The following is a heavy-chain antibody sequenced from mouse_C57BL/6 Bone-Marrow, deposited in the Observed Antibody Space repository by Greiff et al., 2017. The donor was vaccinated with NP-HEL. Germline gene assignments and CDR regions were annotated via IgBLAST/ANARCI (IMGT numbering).Heavy chain of an antibody. CDR2: ISDGGSYT. J-gene: IGHJ1*03. D-gene: IGHD1-1*01. Sequence: DVKLVESGGGLVKPGGSLKLSCAASGFTFSSYAMSWVRQTPEKRLEWVATISDGGSYTYYPDNVKDRFTISRDNAKNNLYLQMSHLKSEDTAMYYCARDTPITTVWYFDVWGTGTTVTVSS. V-gene: IGHV5-4*01. CDR3: ARDTPITTVWYFDV. CDR1: GFTFSSYA.